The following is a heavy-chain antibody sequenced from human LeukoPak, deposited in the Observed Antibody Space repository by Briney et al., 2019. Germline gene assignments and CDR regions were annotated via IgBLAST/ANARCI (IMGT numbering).Heavy chain of an antibody. CDR2: IYTSGST. Sequence: SETLSLTCTVSGGSISSGSYYWSWIRQPAGKGLEWIGRIYTSGSTNYNPSLKSRVTISVDTSKNQFSLKLSSVTAADTAVYYCASRWWEQGRYCYGMDVWGQGTTVTVSS. J-gene: IGHJ6*02. CDR3: ASRWWEQGRYCYGMDV. CDR1: GGSISSGSYY. V-gene: IGHV4-61*02. D-gene: IGHD1-26*01.